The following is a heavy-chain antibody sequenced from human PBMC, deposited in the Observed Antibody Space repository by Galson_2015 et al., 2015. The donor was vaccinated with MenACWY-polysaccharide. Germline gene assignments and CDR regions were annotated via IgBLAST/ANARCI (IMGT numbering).Heavy chain of an antibody. Sequence: SLRLSCAASAFTFSSYAMSWVRQAPGKGLEWVSAISNSGGSTYYADSVKGRFTISRDNSKNTLYLQMNSLRAEDTAVYYCVKGRFGYNWNDIGDYWGQGTLVTVSS. V-gene: IGHV3-23*01. CDR3: VKGRFGYNWNDIGDY. J-gene: IGHJ4*02. CDR2: ISNSGGST. CDR1: AFTFSSYA. D-gene: IGHD1-20*01.